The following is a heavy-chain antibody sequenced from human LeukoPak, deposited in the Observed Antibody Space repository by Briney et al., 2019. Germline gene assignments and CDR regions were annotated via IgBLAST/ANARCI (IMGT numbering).Heavy chain of an antibody. CDR1: GFTFSSFG. D-gene: IGHD6-13*01. CDR3: AKSAWPGSSWTPFDY. J-gene: IGHJ4*02. CDR2: ILDDGINK. Sequence: GGCLRLSCAASGFTFSSFGMQCGRQAPGKGLDWVAVILDDGINKYYTDSVRGRFTISRDNYKNKLYLKMNSLRAEDTAVYYCAKSAWPGSSWTPFDYWGQGTLVTVSS. V-gene: IGHV3-30*18.